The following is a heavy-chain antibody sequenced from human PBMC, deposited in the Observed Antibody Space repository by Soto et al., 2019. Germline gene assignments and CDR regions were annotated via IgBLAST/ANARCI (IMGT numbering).Heavy chain of an antibody. CDR3: ATHNWDLDP. D-gene: IGHD1-7*01. J-gene: IGHJ1*01. CDR1: GGSIRSTTYY. V-gene: IGHV4-39*01. Sequence: PSETLSLTCTVSGGSIRSTTYYWGWIRQPPGKGLEWIASIYYSGSIYYNPSLQGRVNISVDMSKNQFSLKLSSVTAADTAVYYCATHNWDLDPWGQGTLVTVS. CDR2: IYYSGSI.